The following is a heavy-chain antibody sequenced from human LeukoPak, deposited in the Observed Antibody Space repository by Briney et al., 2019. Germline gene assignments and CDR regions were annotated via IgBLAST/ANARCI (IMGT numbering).Heavy chain of an antibody. Sequence: PGGSLRLSCAASGFTFSSYGMHWVRQAPGKGLEWVAVISYDGSNKYYADSVKGRFTISRDNSKNTLYLQMNGLRAEDTAVYYCAKDKEVAVAGHFDYWGQGTLVTVSS. D-gene: IGHD6-19*01. CDR1: GFTFSSYG. V-gene: IGHV3-30*18. J-gene: IGHJ4*02. CDR3: AKDKEVAVAGHFDY. CDR2: ISYDGSNK.